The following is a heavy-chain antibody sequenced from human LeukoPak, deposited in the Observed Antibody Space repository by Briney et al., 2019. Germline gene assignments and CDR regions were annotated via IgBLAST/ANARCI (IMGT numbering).Heavy chain of an antibody. J-gene: IGHJ4*02. D-gene: IGHD3-10*01. CDR1: GGSISSYY. CDR2: IYYSGST. Sequence: PSETLSLTCTVSGGSISSYYWSWIRQPPGKGLEWIGSIYYSGSTCYNPSLKSRVTISVDTSKNQFSLKLNSVTATDTAVYYCARHYGPWGQGTLVTVSS. CDR3: ARHYGP. V-gene: IGHV4-59*08.